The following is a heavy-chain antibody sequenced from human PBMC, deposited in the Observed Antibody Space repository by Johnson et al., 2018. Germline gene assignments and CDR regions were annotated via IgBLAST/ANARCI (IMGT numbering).Heavy chain of an antibody. Sequence: VQLLESGPGLVKPSETLSLTCTVSGGSMNNYYWSWIRQSPGKGLEWIGYIYYSGTINYNPSPPTRVTISVDTSKNQFSLMLNSVTAADTAVYYRARDPSVAGIRPLNYYGFDVWGQGTAVTVSS. CDR2: IYYSGTI. D-gene: IGHD6-19*01. CDR1: GGSMNNYY. V-gene: IGHV4-59*01. J-gene: IGHJ6*02. CDR3: ARDPSVAGIRPLNYYGFDV.